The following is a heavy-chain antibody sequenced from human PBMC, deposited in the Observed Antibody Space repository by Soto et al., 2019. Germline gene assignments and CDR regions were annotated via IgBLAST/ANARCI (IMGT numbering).Heavy chain of an antibody. J-gene: IGHJ3*02. CDR3: ARRGRPFFYFLSRPQAVGAFDI. V-gene: IGHV4-59*11. Sequence: VQLQESGPGLVRPSETLSLTCSVSGASITAHSWNWIRQSPGEGLEWIGNVVYSVSSDYAPSLKSRVTISLDTSKNQFSLRLSSVTAADSAVYYCARRGRPFFYFLSRPQAVGAFDIWGQGTRVTVS. CDR1: GASITAHS. D-gene: IGHD3-3*02. CDR2: VVYSVSS.